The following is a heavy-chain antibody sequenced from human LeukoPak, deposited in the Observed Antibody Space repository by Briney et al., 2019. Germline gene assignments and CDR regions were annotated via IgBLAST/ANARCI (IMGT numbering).Heavy chain of an antibody. CDR3: AKDRAAYCGGDCYSLDAFDI. J-gene: IGHJ3*02. V-gene: IGHV3-23*01. Sequence: GGSLRLSCSASGFTFSSYAMHWVRQAPGKGLEWVSAISGSGGSTYYADSVKGRFTISRDNSKNTLYLQMNSLRAEDTAVYYCAKDRAAYCGGDCYSLDAFDIWGQGTMVTVSS. CDR2: ISGSGGST. D-gene: IGHD2-21*02. CDR1: GFTFSSYA.